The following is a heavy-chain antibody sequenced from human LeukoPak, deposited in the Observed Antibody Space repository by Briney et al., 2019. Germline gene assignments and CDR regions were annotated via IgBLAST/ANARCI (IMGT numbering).Heavy chain of an antibody. CDR1: GYTFTSYG. Sequence: GASVKVSCKASGYTFTSYGISWVRQAPGQGLEWMGWINPNSGGTNYAQKFQGRVTMTRDTSISTAYMELSRLRSDDTAVYYCATEPSIAVAGTDDYWGQGTLVTVSS. CDR2: INPNSGGT. CDR3: ATEPSIAVAGTDDY. D-gene: IGHD6-19*01. V-gene: IGHV1-2*02. J-gene: IGHJ4*02.